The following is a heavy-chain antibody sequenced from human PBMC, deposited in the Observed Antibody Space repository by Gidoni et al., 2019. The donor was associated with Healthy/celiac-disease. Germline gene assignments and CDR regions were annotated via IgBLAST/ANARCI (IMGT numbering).Heavy chain of an antibody. CDR2: ISGSGGST. CDR1: GFTFSSYA. V-gene: IGHV3-23*01. D-gene: IGHD3-22*01. CDR3: ANSRVEYYYDSSGYDDAFDI. Sequence: EVQLLESGGGLVQPGGSLRLSCAASGFTFSSYAMSWVRQAPGKGLEWVSAISGSGGSTYYADSVKGRFTISRDNSKNTLYLQMNSLRAEDTAVYYCANSRVEYYYDSSGYDDAFDIWGQGTMVTVSS. J-gene: IGHJ3*02.